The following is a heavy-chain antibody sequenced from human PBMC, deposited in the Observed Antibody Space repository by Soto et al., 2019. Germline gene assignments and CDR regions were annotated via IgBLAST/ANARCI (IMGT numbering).Heavy chain of an antibody. CDR1: GYTFIRYG. V-gene: IGHV1-18*01. CDR2: ISPYNDYT. J-gene: IGHJ6*02. D-gene: IGHD3-16*01. Sequence: QVQLAQSANEVKKPGASVRVSCKAAGYTFIRYGIAWVRQAPGQGLEWMGWISPYNDYTVYAQKFQGRVSMTADTSTRTVYMKLRGLKSDDTAVYYCARGGYYDNSWGKLSHYGLDVWGQGTSVSFSS. CDR3: ARGGYYDNSWGKLSHYGLDV.